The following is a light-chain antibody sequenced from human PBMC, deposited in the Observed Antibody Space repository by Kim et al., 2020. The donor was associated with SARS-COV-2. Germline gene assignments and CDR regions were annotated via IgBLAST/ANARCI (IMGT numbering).Light chain of an antibody. CDR3: QQGYSSPQIT. J-gene: IGKJ5*01. CDR1: QSISSH. V-gene: IGKV1-39*01. CDR2: AAS. Sequence: VGDRVIITCRTSQSISSHLNGYQQKPGKAPKRLIFAASSLQSGVPTRCSGSAAGTEFTLTITTLQPEDFATYYWQQGYSSPQITFGQGTRLEIK.